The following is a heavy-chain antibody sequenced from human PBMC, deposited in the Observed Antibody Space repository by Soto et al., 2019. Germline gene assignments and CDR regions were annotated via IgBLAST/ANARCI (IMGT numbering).Heavy chain of an antibody. CDR3: PKSVSPVVVAATIDY. V-gene: IGHV3-23*01. D-gene: IGHD2-15*01. CDR2: ISGSGGST. J-gene: IGHJ4*02. CDR1: GFTFSSYA. Sequence: GGSLRLSCAASGFTFSSYAMSWVRQAPGKGLEWVSAISGSGGSTYYADSVKGRFTISRDNSKNTLYLQMNSLRAEDTAVYYCPKSVSPVVVAATIDYWGQGTLVTVSS.